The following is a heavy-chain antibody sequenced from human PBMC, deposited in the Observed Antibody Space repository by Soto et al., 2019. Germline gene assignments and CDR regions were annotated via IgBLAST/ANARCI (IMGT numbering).Heavy chain of an antibody. CDR1: GFTFSSYG. CDR3: ATALGFEEYSFDY. D-gene: IGHD3-10*01. V-gene: IGHV3-33*01. CDR2: IWYDGSNK. Sequence: GGSLRLSCAASGFTFSSYGMHWVRQAPGKGLEWVAVIWYDGSNKYYADSVKGRFTISRDNSKNTLYLQMNSLRAEDTAVYYCATALGFEEYSFDYWGQGTVVTVSS. J-gene: IGHJ4*02.